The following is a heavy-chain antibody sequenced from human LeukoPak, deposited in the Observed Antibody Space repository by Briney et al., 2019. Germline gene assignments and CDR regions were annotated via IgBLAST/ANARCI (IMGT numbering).Heavy chain of an antibody. CDR3: ARERGSHYFDY. D-gene: IGHD1-26*01. J-gene: IGHJ4*02. CDR1: GFTFSNYW. CDR2: IKQDGSEK. V-gene: IGHV3-7*01. Sequence: GGSLRLSCAASGFTFSNYWVTWVRQAPGKGLEWVANIKQDGSEKYYVDPVKGRLTISRDNAKNSLYLQMNSLRAEDTAVYYCARERGSHYFDYWGQGTLVTVSS.